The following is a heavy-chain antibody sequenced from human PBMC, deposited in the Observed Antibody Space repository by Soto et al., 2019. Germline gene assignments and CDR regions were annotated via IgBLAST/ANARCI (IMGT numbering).Heavy chain of an antibody. Sequence: GGSLRLSCAASGFTFSSYGMHWVRQAPGKGLEWVAVIWYDGSNKYYADSVKGRFTISRDNSKNTLYLQMNSLRAEDTAVYYCARDRGGLELETLEPIHGHYYYGMDVWGQGTTVTVSS. J-gene: IGHJ6*02. CDR2: IWYDGSNK. D-gene: IGHD1-7*01. CDR3: ARDRGGLELETLEPIHGHYYYGMDV. V-gene: IGHV3-33*01. CDR1: GFTFSSYG.